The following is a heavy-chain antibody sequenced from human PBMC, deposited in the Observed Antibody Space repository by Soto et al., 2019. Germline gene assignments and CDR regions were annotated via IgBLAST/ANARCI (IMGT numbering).Heavy chain of an antibody. V-gene: IGHV1-18*01. CDR2: ISAYNGNT. Sequence: QIQLVQSGGEVKKPGASVKVSCKSSGYTFISHSMTWVRQAPGQGLEWMGRISAYNGNTNYAQKFQGRVTMTTDTSTSTAYMVLRSLRSDDTAVYYCARGAFCGGAPGCRDMDVWGQGTTVTVSS. J-gene: IGHJ6*02. D-gene: IGHD2-21*01. CDR3: ARGAFCGGAPGCRDMDV. CDR1: GYTFISHS.